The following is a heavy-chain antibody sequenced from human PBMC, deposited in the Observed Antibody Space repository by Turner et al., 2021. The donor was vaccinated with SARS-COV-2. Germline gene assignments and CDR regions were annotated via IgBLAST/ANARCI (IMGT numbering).Heavy chain of an antibody. J-gene: IGHJ4*02. CDR1: GFTVSSNY. CDR3: AREAPLGVNSMAFDY. V-gene: IGHV3-53*01. Sequence: EVQLVESGGGLIQPGGSLRLSCAASGFTVSSNYMNWVRQAPGKGLEVVSVIYSGGSTFYADSVKGRFTISRDNSKNTLYLQMNSLRAEDTAVYYCAREAPLGVNSMAFDYWGQGTLVTVSS. CDR2: IYSGGST. D-gene: IGHD3-10*01.